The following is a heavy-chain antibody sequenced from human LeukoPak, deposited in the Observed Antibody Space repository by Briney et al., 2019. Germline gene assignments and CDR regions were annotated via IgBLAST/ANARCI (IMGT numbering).Heavy chain of an antibody. CDR3: ARXRYXXIXGSXRYTGGYYFDY. V-gene: IGHV3-7*01. Sequence: PGGSLRLSCAASGFTFSSYWMSWVRQAPGKGLEWVANIKQDGSEKYYVDSVKGRFTISRDNAKNSLYLQMNSLRAEDTAVYYCARXRYXXIXGSXRYTGGYYFDYWGQGTLVTVSS. CDR1: GFTFSSYW. J-gene: IGHJ4*02. CDR2: IKQDGSEK. D-gene: IGHD3-16*02.